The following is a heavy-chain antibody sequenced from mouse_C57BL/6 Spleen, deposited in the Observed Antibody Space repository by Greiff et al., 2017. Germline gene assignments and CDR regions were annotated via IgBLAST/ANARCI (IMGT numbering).Heavy chain of an antibody. Sequence: VQLQQSGAELVRPGASVTLSCKASGYTFTDYEMHWVKQTPVHGLEWIGAIDPETGGTAYNQKFKGKAILTADKSSSTAYMELRSLTSEDSAVYYCTRERIYSNYGAMDYWGQGTSVTVSS. CDR1: GYTFTDYE. D-gene: IGHD2-5*01. V-gene: IGHV1-15*01. CDR2: IDPETGGT. J-gene: IGHJ4*01. CDR3: TRERIYSNYGAMDY.